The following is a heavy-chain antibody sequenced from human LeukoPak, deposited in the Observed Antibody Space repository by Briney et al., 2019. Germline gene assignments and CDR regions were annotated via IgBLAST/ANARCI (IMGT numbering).Heavy chain of an antibody. CDR1: GGSISSYY. CDR2: IYYSGST. J-gene: IGHJ4*02. D-gene: IGHD3-10*01. Sequence: TSETLSLTCTVSGGSISSYYWSWIRQPPGKGLEWIGFIYYSGSTNYNPSLKSRVTISVDTSKNQFFLKLSSVTAADTAVYYCVRGRGPWGYSGQGTLVTVSS. V-gene: IGHV4-59*08. CDR3: VRGRGPWGY.